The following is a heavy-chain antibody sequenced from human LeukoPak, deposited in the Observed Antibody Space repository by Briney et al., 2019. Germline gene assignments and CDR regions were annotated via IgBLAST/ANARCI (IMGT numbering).Heavy chain of an antibody. CDR2: INHSGST. V-gene: IGHV4-34*01. D-gene: IGHD3-10*01. CDR1: GGSFSGYY. J-gene: IGHJ4*02. Sequence: SETLSLTCAVYGGSFSGYYWSWIRQPPGKGLEWIGEINHSGSTNYNPSLKSRATISVDTSKNQFSLKLSSVTAADTAVYYCARDSGTRGDWGQGTLVTVSS. CDR3: ARDSGTRGD.